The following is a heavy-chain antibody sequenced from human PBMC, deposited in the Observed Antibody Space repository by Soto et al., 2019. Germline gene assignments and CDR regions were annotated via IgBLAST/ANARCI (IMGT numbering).Heavy chain of an antibody. CDR3: AKAITSHTYCSSTSCYGSDY. V-gene: IGHV3-30*18. Sequence: QVQLVESGGGLVQPGRSLRLSCAASGFTFSSYGMHWVRQAPGKGLEWVAVISYDGSNKYYADSVKGRLTISRDNSKNALYLQMNSLRAEDTAVYYCAKAITSHTYCSSTSCYGSDYWGQGTLVTVSS. CDR1: GFTFSSYG. CDR2: ISYDGSNK. D-gene: IGHD2-2*01. J-gene: IGHJ4*02.